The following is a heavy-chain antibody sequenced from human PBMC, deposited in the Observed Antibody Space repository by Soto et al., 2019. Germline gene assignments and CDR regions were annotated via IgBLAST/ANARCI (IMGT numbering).Heavy chain of an antibody. CDR2: IIPILGIA. Sequence: QVQLVQSGAEVKKPGSSVKVSCKASGGTFSSYTISWVRQAPGQGLEWMGRIIPILGIANYAQKFQGRVTITAEKSTSTAYMELSSLRSEDTAVYYCARGGAYYYGSGSYPEGYFDYWGQGTLVTVSS. CDR3: ARGGAYYYGSGSYPEGYFDY. J-gene: IGHJ4*02. CDR1: GGTFSSYT. D-gene: IGHD3-10*01. V-gene: IGHV1-69*02.